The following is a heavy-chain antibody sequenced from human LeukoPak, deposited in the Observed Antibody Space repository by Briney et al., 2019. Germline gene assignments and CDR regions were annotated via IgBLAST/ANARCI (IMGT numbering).Heavy chain of an antibody. CDR2: IYPDDSRT. D-gene: IGHD5-12*01. J-gene: IGHJ4*02. CDR1: GYNFPKSW. Sequence: GESLKISCRASGYNFPKSWIGWVRQMPGKGLEWVAIIYPDDSRTNYGPSFQGHVTISPDKSISTAYLQWSSLKASDTAMYYCARHRPGYRNGYASFDYWGQGTLVTVSS. CDR3: ARHRPGYRNGYASFDY. V-gene: IGHV5-51*01.